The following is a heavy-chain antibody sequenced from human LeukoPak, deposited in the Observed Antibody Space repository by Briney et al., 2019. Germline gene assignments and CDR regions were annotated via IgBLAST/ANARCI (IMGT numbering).Heavy chain of an antibody. Sequence: PSETLSLTCAVYGGSFSGYYWSWIRQHPGKGLEWIGYIYYSGTTYYNPSLKSRVTISVDTSNNHFSLKLSSVTAADTAVYYCARGEYYDSSAYFDYWGQGTLVTVSS. CDR2: IYYSGTT. CDR1: GGSFSGYY. CDR3: ARGEYYDSSAYFDY. V-gene: IGHV4-31*11. J-gene: IGHJ4*02. D-gene: IGHD3-22*01.